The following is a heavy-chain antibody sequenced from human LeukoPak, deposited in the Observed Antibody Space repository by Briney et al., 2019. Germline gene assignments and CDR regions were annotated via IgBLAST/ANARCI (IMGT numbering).Heavy chain of an antibody. V-gene: IGHV1-2*02. J-gene: IGHJ5*02. CDR2: INPNSGVT. D-gene: IGHD6-19*01. Sequence: VASVKVSCKASGYTFTGYYMHWVRQAPGQGLEWMGWINPNSGVTGSAQKFQGRFTMTRDKSISTVYMELSRLTSEDTAVYFCARVGSSGWYHWFDPWGQGTLVTVSS. CDR3: ARVGSSGWYHWFDP. CDR1: GYTFTGYY.